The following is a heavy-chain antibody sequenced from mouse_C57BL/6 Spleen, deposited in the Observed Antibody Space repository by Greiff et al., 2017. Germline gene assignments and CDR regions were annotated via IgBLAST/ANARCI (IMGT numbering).Heavy chain of an antibody. J-gene: IGHJ2*01. CDR2: INPYNGDT. D-gene: IGHD2-5*01. Sequence: VQLQQSGPELVKPGASVTISCKASGYSFTGYFMNWVMQSHGKSLEWIGRINPYNGDTFYNQKFKGKATLTVDKSSSTAHMELRSLTSEDSAVYYCARRSNYERGYFDYWGQGTTLTVSS. V-gene: IGHV1-20*01. CDR1: GYSFTGYF. CDR3: ARRSNYERGYFDY.